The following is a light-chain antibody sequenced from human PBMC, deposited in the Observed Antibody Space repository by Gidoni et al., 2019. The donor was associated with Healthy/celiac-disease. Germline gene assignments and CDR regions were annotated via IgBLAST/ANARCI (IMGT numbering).Light chain of an antibody. V-gene: IGLV1-44*01. CDR1: SSTIGSNT. CDR3: PACDDSLNGLV. Sequence: QAVLTQPPSGSGTTGQRVTISCSVSSSTIGSNTVNWYQQLPGTAPKLLIYSNTQRPSGVPDRFSGSTSRTSASLAINGLQSEDEADHYCPACDDSLNGLVFGGGTKLTVL. CDR2: SNT. J-gene: IGLJ3*02.